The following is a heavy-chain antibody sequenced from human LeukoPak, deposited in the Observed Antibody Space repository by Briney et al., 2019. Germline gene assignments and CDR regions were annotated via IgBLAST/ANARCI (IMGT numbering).Heavy chain of an antibody. D-gene: IGHD6-13*01. V-gene: IGHV3-53*01. CDR3: ARSRIAAAAPLDY. CDR1: EFTVTTNH. Sequence: GGSLRLSCAASEFTVTTNHMTWVRQAPGKGLEWVSVIYSGGSTYYADSVKGRFTISRDNSKNTLYLQMNSLRAEDTAVYYCARSRIAAAAPLDYWGQGTLVTVSS. J-gene: IGHJ4*02. CDR2: IYSGGST.